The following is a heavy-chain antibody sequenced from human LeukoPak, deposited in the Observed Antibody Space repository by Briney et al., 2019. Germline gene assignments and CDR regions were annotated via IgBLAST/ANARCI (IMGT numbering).Heavy chain of an antibody. V-gene: IGHV4-34*01. CDR1: GGSFSGYY. CDR3: ARARYYYGHYFDY. CDR2: INHSGST. J-gene: IGHJ4*02. D-gene: IGHD3-10*01. Sequence: PSETLSLTCAVYGGSFSGYYWSWIRRPPGKGLEWIGEINHSGSTNYNPSLRSRVTMSVDTSKNHFSLNLSSATAADTAVYYCARARYYYGHYFDYWGQGTLVTVSS.